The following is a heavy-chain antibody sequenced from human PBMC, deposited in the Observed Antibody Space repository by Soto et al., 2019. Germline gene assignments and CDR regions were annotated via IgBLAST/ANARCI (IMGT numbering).Heavy chain of an antibody. J-gene: IGHJ4*02. CDR1: GFKFSTYA. D-gene: IGHD1-26*01. Sequence: GGSLRLSCAASGFKFSTYAMSWVRQAPGKGLEWVSGIGASGAGTYYADSVKGRFTISRDNSKNTLHLQMSSLRAEDTAVYYCALRKAGSYFDYWGQGTLVTVSS. CDR2: IGASGAGT. V-gene: IGHV3-23*01. CDR3: ALRKAGSYFDY.